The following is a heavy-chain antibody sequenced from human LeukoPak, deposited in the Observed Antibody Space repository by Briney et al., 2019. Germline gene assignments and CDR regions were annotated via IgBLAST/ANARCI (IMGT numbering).Heavy chain of an antibody. CDR2: INPNSGGT. V-gene: IGHV1-2*02. CDR3: ARAETIDY. CDR1: GYAFTGYY. J-gene: IGHJ4*02. Sequence: ASVKVSCKASGYAFTGYYMHWVRPAPGQGLEWMGWINPNSGGTKYAQKFQGRVTMTRDTSISTAYMELSSLRSDDAAVYYCARAETIDYWGQGTLVTVSS. D-gene: IGHD4-17*01.